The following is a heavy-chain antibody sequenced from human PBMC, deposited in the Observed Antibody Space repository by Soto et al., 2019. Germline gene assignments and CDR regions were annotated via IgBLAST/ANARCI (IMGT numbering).Heavy chain of an antibody. CDR1: GGTFSSYA. J-gene: IGHJ6*02. CDR2: IIPIFGTA. CDR3: ARESITIFGVEIYYYYGMDV. V-gene: IGHV1-69*13. Sequence: SVKVSCKASGGTFSSYAVSWVRQAPGQGLEWMGGIIPIFGTANYAQKFQGRVTITADESTSTAYMELSSLRSEDTAVYYCARESITIFGVEIYYYYGMDVWGQGTTVTVSS. D-gene: IGHD3-3*01.